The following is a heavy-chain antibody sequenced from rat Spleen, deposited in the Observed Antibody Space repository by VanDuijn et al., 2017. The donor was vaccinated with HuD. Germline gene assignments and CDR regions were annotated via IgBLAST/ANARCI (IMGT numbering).Heavy chain of an antibody. J-gene: IGHJ2*01. V-gene: IGHV5-31*01. CDR2: ITNSGGST. CDR3: ARSYSANYYDY. Sequence: EVQLVESGGGLVQPGRSLKLSCVASGFTFNNYWMTWIRQAPGKGLEWVASITNSGGSTYCPDSVKGRFTISRDNAQNTLYLQMDSLRYEDTATYYCARSYSANYYDYWGQVVMVTVSS. CDR1: GFTFNNYW. D-gene: IGHD1-1*01.